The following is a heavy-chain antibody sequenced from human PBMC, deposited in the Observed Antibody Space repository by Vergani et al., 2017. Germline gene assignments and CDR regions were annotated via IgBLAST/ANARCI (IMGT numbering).Heavy chain of an antibody. J-gene: IGHJ4*02. CDR1: GYSFTNYW. V-gene: IGHV5-51*03. Sequence: EVQLVQSGAEVTKPGESLKISCKGSGYSFTNYWIGWVRQMPGKGLEWMGIIYPGDSDTRYSPSFQGQVTISAAKSISTAYLQWSSLKASDTAMYYCARRVYCSHTRCYAFDYWGQGTLVTVSS. D-gene: IGHD2-2*01. CDR3: ARRVYCSHTRCYAFDY. CDR2: IYPGDSDT.